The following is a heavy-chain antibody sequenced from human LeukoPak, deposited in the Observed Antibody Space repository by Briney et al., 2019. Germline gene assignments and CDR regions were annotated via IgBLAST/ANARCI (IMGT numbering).Heavy chain of an antibody. CDR3: AAYYYDRSGYDLRFY. V-gene: IGHV3-33*01. D-gene: IGHD3-22*01. CDR2: IWYDGSKK. J-gene: IGHJ4*02. Sequence: GGSLRLSCAASGFTFSNYGMHWVRQAPGKGLEWVAVIWYDGSKKHHADSVKGRFTISRDNSKNTLNLRMNSLRVEDTAVYYSAAYYYDRSGYDLRFYWGQGTLVTVSS. CDR1: GFTFSNYG.